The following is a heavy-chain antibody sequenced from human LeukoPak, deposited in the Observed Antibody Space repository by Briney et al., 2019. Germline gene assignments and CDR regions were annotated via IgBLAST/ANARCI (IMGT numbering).Heavy chain of an antibody. CDR2: ISAYNGNT. J-gene: IGHJ5*02. V-gene: IGHV1-18*01. CDR1: GYTFTSYG. Sequence: GASVKVSCKASGYTFTSYGISWVRQAPGQGLEWMGWISAYNGNTNYAQKLQGRVTMTTDTSTSTAYMELSSLRSEDTAVYYCARAIVVVNPWFDPWGQGTLVTVSS. D-gene: IGHD3-22*01. CDR3: ARAIVVVNPWFDP.